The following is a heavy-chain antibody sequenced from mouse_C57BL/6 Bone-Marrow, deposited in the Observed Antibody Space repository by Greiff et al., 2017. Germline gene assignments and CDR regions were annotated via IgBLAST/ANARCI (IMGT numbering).Heavy chain of an antibody. CDR2: IRSKSNNYAT. CDR3: VGLGYYGSSDGAEYFDV. J-gene: IGHJ1*03. V-gene: IGHV10-1*01. Sequence: EVKLQESGGGLVQPKGSLKLSCAASGFSFNTYAMNWVRQAPGKGLEWVARIRSKSNNYATYYADSVKDRFTISRDDSESMLYLQMNHLKTEDTAMYDCVGLGYYGSSDGAEYFDVWGTGTTVTVSS. D-gene: IGHD1-1*01. CDR1: GFSFNTYA.